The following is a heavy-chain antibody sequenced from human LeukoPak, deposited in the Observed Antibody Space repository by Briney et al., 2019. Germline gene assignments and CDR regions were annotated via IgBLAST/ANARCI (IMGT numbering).Heavy chain of an antibody. CDR2: ISYDGSNK. CDR3: AKDAAYSSTPYYFDY. V-gene: IGHV3-30*18. D-gene: IGHD6-13*01. Sequence: RSLRLSCAASGFTFSSYGMHWVRQAPGKGLEWVAVISYDGSNKYYADSVKGRFTISRDNSKNTLYLQMNSLRAEDTAVYYCAKDAAYSSTPYYFDYWGQGTLVTVSS. CDR1: GFTFSSYG. J-gene: IGHJ4*02.